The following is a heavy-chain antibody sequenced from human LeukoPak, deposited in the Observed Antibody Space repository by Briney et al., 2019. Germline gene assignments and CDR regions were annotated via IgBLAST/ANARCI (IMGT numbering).Heavy chain of an antibody. D-gene: IGHD2-2*03. CDR3: ARDRLDERRVNWFDP. CDR2: IYYSGST. J-gene: IGHJ5*02. CDR1: GGSISSGDYY. Sequence: PSQTLSLTCTVSGGSISSGDYYWSWIRQPPGKGLEWIGYIYYSGSTNYNPSLKSRVTISVDKSKNQFSLKLSSVTAADTAVYYCARDRLDERRVNWFDPWGQGTLVTVSS. V-gene: IGHV4-30-4*01.